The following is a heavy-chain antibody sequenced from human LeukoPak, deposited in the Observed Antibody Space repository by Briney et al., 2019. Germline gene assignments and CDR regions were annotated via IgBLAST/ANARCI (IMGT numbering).Heavy chain of an antibody. V-gene: IGHV3-74*01. J-gene: IGHJ4*02. CDR2: INSDGSST. CDR1: GFTFSSYW. D-gene: IGHD4-17*01. Sequence: GGSLRLSCAASGFTFSSYWMHWVRQAPGKGLVCVSRINSDGSSTTYADSVKGRFTISTDNAKNTLYLQMNSLRAEDTAVYYCARGKDYGDLNYWGQGTLATVSS. CDR3: ARGKDYGDLNY.